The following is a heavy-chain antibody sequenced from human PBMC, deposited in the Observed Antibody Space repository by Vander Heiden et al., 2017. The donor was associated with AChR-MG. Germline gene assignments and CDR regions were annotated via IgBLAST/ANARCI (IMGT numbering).Heavy chain of an antibody. J-gene: IGHJ6*02. CDR3: ASLPWEALAQKNYGMDV. D-gene: IGHD1-26*01. CDR2: IIPIFGTA. CDR1: GGTSSSNA. V-gene: IGHV1-69*01. Sequence: QVQLVQSGAEVKKPGSSVKVSCQASGGTSSSNATSWGVQAPGQGLEWMGGIIPIFGTANYAQKFQGRVTITADESTSTAYMELSSLRSEDTAVYYCASLPWEALAQKNYGMDVWGQGTTVTVSS.